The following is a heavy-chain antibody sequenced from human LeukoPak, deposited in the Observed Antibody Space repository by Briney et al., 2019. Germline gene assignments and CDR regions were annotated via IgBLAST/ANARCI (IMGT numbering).Heavy chain of an antibody. CDR1: GFTFSSYG. Sequence: PGGSLRLSCAASGFTFSSYGMHWVRQAPGKGLEWVAVISYDGSNKYYADSVKGRFTISRDNSKNTLYLQMNSLRAEDTAVYYCAKDSADGQLVPLGYWGQGTLVTVSS. J-gene: IGHJ4*02. D-gene: IGHD6-6*01. V-gene: IGHV3-30*18. CDR3: AKDSADGQLVPLGY. CDR2: ISYDGSNK.